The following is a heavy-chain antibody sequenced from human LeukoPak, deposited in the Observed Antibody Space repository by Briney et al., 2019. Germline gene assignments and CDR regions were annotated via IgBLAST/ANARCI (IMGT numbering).Heavy chain of an antibody. D-gene: IGHD2-2*01. CDR3: ARELVPAAMRGGRSNWFDP. CDR1: GFTFSDYY. CDR2: INSSSSYT. J-gene: IGHJ5*02. V-gene: IGHV3-11*06. Sequence: GGSLRLSCAASGFTFSDYYMSWIRQAPGKGLEWVSYINSSSSYTNYADSAKGRFTISRDNAKNSLYLQMNSLRAEDTAVYYCARELVPAAMRGGRSNWFDPWGQGTLVTVSS.